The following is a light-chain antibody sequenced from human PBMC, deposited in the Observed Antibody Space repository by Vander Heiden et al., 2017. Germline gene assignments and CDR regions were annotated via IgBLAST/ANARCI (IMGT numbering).Light chain of an antibody. V-gene: IGLV1-47*02. Sequence: QSVLTQPPSASATPGPSGSISCSGSSSNVGSDFVYWYQQLPGTAPKLLIYSNDQRPSGVPDRFSGSKSGTSASLAISGLRYEDEADYYCAAWDDSLSGPVFGGGTKLTVL. CDR2: SND. J-gene: IGLJ3*02. CDR1: SSNVGSDF. CDR3: AAWDDSLSGPV.